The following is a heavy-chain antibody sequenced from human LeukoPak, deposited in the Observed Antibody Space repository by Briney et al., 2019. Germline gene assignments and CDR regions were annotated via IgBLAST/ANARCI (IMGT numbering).Heavy chain of an antibody. V-gene: IGHV4-34*01. J-gene: IGHJ4*02. D-gene: IGHD3-22*01. CDR2: INHSGST. CDR3: ARGWDSSGYLIDY. CDR1: GGSFSGYY. Sequence: RPSETLSLTCAVYGGSFSGYYWSWIRQPPGKGREWIGEINHSGSTNYNPSLKSRVTISVDTSKTQFSLKLSSVTAADTAVYYCARGWDSSGYLIDYWGQGTLVTVSS.